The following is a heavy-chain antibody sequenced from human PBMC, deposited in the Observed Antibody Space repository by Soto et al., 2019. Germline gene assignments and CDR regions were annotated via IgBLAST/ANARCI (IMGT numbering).Heavy chain of an antibody. CDR1: GGTFSSYA. CDR3: ANDTAGNPRYSHS. J-gene: IGHJ5*01. V-gene: IGHV1-69*01. Sequence: SVKVSCKASGGTFSSYAISWVRQAPGQGLEWMGGIIPIFGTANYAQKFQGRVTITADESTSTAYMELSSLRSEDTAVYYCANDTAGNPRYSHSRGHATLVTVPP. D-gene: IGHD5-18*01. CDR2: IIPIFGTA.